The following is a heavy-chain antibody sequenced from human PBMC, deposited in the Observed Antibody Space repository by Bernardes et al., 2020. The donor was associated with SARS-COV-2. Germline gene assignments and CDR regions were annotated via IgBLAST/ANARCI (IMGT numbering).Heavy chain of an antibody. D-gene: IGHD3-9*01. CDR1: GFTFSSYS. V-gene: IGHV3-21*04. CDR2: ISSSGSYI. CDR3: ARGEDTYFNFEGTNYNVFCGLDD. Sequence: GGSLRLSCAASGFTFSSYSMNWVRQAPGKGLEWVSTISSSGSYIYYADSVKGRFTISRDNSENTVYLQMNSVRAEDTAVYYCARGEDTYFNFEGTNYNVFCGLDDWGQGTTVTVSS. J-gene: IGHJ6*02.